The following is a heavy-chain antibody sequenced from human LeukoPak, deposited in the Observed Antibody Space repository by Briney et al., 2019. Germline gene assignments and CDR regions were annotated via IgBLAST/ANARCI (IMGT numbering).Heavy chain of an antibody. D-gene: IGHD6-13*01. J-gene: IGHJ4*02. V-gene: IGHV4-59*01. Sequence: SETLSLTCTVSGGSISSYYWSWIRQPPGKGLEWIGYIYYSGSTNYNPSLKSRVTISVDTSKNQFSLKLSSVTAADTAVYYCARAIAAAGTTLDYWGQGTLVIVSS. CDR2: IYYSGST. CDR1: GGSISSYY. CDR3: ARAIAAAGTTLDY.